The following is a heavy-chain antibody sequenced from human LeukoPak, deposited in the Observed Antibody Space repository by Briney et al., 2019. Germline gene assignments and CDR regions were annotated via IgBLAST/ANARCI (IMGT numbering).Heavy chain of an antibody. J-gene: IGHJ4*02. V-gene: IGHV3-7*01. CDR2: IKQDGSEK. D-gene: IGHD6-13*01. CDR3: ARPEYSSSWYGYYFDY. Sequence: GGSLRLSCAASGFTFSSYGMHWVRQAPGKGLEWVANIKQDGSEKYYVDSVKGRFTISRDNAKNSLYLQMNSLRAEDTAVYYCARPEYSSSWYGYYFDYWGQGTLVTVSS. CDR1: GFTFSSYG.